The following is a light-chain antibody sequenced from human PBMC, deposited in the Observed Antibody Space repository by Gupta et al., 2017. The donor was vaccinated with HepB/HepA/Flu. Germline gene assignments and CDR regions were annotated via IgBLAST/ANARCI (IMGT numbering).Light chain of an antibody. CDR1: QNINFL. Sequence: DIQMTQSPSTLFASVGDSVTITCRASQNINFLLAWFQQQPGRAPKLLMYGASTLERGVPSRFSGSGSGTQFTLTISSLQSDDIATYYCQEYSGSSWTFGQGTKVEI. CDR3: QEYSGSSWT. V-gene: IGKV1-5*03. CDR2: GAS. J-gene: IGKJ1*01.